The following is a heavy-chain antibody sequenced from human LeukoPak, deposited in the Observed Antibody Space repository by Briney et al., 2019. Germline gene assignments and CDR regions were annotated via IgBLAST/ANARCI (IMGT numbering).Heavy chain of an antibody. Sequence: ASVKVSCKVSGYTLTELSMHWVRQAPGKGLEWMGGFDPEDGETIYAQKFQGRVTMTEDTSTDTAYMELSSLRSEDTAVYYCATAPLGVIRSNKYFQHWGQGTLVTVSS. D-gene: IGHD3-10*01. CDR1: GYTLTELS. CDR3: ATAPLGVIRSNKYFQH. J-gene: IGHJ1*01. CDR2: FDPEDGET. V-gene: IGHV1-24*01.